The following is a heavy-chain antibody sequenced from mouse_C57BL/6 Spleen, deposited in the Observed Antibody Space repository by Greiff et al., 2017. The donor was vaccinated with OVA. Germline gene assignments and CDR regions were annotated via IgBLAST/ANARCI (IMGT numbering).Heavy chain of an antibody. D-gene: IGHD2-4*01. CDR2: IDPENGDN. CDR1: GFNIKDDY. V-gene: IGHV14-4*01. J-gene: IGHJ3*01. CDR3: TTPYDYDGEAWFAY. Sequence: EVQLQQSGAELVRPGASVKLSCTASGFNIKDDYMHWVKQRPEQGLEWIGWIDPENGDNEYASKIQGKATITADTSSNTAYLQLSSLTSEDTAVYYCTTPYDYDGEAWFAYWGQGTLVTVSA.